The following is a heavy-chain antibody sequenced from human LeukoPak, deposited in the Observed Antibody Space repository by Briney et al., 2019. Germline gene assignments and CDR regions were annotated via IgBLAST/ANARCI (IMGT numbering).Heavy chain of an antibody. CDR3: TRLLPTSHHYFDC. Sequence: GGSLRLSCAASGFSVTSNHMNWVRQAPGKGLEWVSIIYGGGSTYYADSVKGRFTISRDNSKNILYLQMNSLRAEDTAVYYCTRLLPTSHHYFDCWGQGTLVTVSS. CDR1: GFSVTSNH. V-gene: IGHV3-53*01. D-gene: IGHD3-16*01. CDR2: IYGGGST. J-gene: IGHJ4*02.